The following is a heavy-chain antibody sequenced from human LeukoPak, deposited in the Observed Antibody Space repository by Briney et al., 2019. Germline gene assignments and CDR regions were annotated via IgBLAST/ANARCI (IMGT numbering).Heavy chain of an antibody. J-gene: IGHJ6*03. CDR2: IIPIFGTA. Sequence: ASVKVSCKASGGTFSSYAISWVRQAPGQGLEWMGGIIPIFGTANYAQKFQGRVTITADESTSTAYMELSSLRSEDTAVYYCARDNRPTIFGVEAYYYYMDVWGKGTTVTVSS. V-gene: IGHV1-69*13. CDR3: ARDNRPTIFGVEAYYYYMDV. CDR1: GGTFSSYA. D-gene: IGHD3-3*01.